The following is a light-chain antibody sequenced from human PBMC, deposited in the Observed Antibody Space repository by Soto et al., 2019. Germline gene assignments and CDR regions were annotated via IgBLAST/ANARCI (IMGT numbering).Light chain of an antibody. CDR1: SSEVCGYNY. J-gene: IGLJ1*01. CDR3: CSYAGSYFYV. V-gene: IGLV2-11*01. Sequence: TQPRSVSGASGQSVTLSCTGNSSEVCGYNYVSWYQQHPGKAPKLMIYDVSKRPSGVPDRFSGSKSGNTASLTISGLQAEDEADYYCCSYAGSYFYVFGTGTKVTVL. CDR2: DVS.